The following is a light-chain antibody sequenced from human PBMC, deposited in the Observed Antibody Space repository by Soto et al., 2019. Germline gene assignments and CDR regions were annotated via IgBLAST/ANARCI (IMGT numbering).Light chain of an antibody. V-gene: IGKV1-39*01. CDR1: QSISSY. CDR2: AAS. J-gene: IGKJ1*01. Sequence: DIQMTQSPSSLSASVGDSVTITCRASQSISSYLNWYQQKPGKAPKXLIYAASSLQSGVPSRFSGSGSGTDLTLTISRLEPEDVEVYDCQQYGSSPQTFGQGTKVDIK. CDR3: QQYGSSPQT.